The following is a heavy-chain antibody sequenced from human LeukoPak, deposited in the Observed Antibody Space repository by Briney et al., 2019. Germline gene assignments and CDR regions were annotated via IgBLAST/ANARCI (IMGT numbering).Heavy chain of an antibody. CDR2: INRSGGT. D-gene: IGHD6-13*01. CDR1: GGSFSGYY. Sequence: PSETLSLTCAVYGGSFSGYYCSWIRQPPGKGLEWIGEINRSGGTNYNPSLKSRITISVDTSKNQFSLKLSSVTAADTAVYYCASGIAARSYYYYMDVWGKGTTVTVSS. V-gene: IGHV4-34*01. J-gene: IGHJ6*03. CDR3: ASGIAARSYYYYMDV.